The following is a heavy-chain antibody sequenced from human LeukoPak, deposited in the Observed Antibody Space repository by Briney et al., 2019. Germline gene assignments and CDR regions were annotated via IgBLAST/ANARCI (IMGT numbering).Heavy chain of an antibody. J-gene: IGHJ5*02. CDR2: IYTSGST. V-gene: IGHV4-4*07. CDR1: GGSISSYY. CDR3: ARGSGYCSGGSCYIWFDP. Sequence: SETLSLTCTVSGGSISSYYWSWIRQPAGKGLEWIGRIYTSGSTNYNPSLKSRVTMSVDTSKNQLSLKLSSVTAADTAVYYCARGSGYCSGGSCYIWFDPWGQGTLVTVSS. D-gene: IGHD2-15*01.